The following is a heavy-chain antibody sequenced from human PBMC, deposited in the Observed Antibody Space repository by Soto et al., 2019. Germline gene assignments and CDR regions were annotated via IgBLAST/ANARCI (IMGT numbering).Heavy chain of an antibody. Sequence: EVQLLESGGGLVQPGGSLRLSCAASGFTFSTYAMCWVRQAPGKGLESISSISGSASSTYYADSVKGRFTISRDNSRNTLYLQMNGLRAEDTAIYYCAKPNYCTSGSDDGLTRDYWGQGTLVTVSS. CDR3: AKPNYCTSGSDDGLTRDY. J-gene: IGHJ4*02. V-gene: IGHV3-23*01. CDR1: GFTFSTYA. CDR2: ISGSASST. D-gene: IGHD3-10*01.